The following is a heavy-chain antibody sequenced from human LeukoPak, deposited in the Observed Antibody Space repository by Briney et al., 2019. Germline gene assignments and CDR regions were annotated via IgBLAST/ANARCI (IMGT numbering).Heavy chain of an antibody. CDR3: ARARYYSSGSYDDAFDI. D-gene: IGHD3-10*01. CDR1: GYTFKNYG. Sequence: GASVKVSCKASGYTFKNYGISWVRQAPGQGLEWMGWIGAYNGNTNYAQKLQGRVTTTTDTSTTTGYMELRSLRSDDTAVYYCARARYYSSGSYDDAFDIWGQGTMVTVSS. V-gene: IGHV1-18*01. J-gene: IGHJ3*02. CDR2: IGAYNGNT.